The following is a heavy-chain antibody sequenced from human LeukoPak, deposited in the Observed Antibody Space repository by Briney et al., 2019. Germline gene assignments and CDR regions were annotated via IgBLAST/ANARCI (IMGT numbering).Heavy chain of an antibody. J-gene: IGHJ4*02. D-gene: IGHD5-12*01. Sequence: GGSLRLSCAASGFTFSSYSMNWVRQAPGKGLEWVSSISSSSSYIYYADSVKGRFTISRDNAKNSLYLQMNSLRAENTAVYYCARWDIVAPCDYWGQGTLVTVSS. CDR2: ISSSSSYI. V-gene: IGHV3-21*01. CDR3: ARWDIVAPCDY. CDR1: GFTFSSYS.